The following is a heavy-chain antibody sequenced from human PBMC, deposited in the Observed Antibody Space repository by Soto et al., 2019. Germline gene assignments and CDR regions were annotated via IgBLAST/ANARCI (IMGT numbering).Heavy chain of an antibody. J-gene: IGHJ6*02. CDR3: ARVLYYGSGSYSPYVTDV. V-gene: IGHV1-69*01. CDR1: GVSFNNNG. CDR2: VSPPFRTS. Sequence: QVQLVQSGAEVKKPGSSVKVSCKTSGVSFNNNGIGWVRQAPGHGLEWMGGVSPPFRTSNYARKFQGRISITADSSMGTVNMELSCLTSEDTAQYYCARVLYYGSGSYSPYVTDVWGQGTTVTVSS. D-gene: IGHD3-10*01.